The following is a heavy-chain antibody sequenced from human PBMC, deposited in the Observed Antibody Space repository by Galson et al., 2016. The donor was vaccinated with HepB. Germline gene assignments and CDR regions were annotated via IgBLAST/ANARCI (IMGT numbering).Heavy chain of an antibody. CDR2: IRSKTNTYAT. CDR1: GFTFSGSA. CDR3: MSYRDDYLRGGD. D-gene: IGHD5-12*01. J-gene: IGHJ4*02. Sequence: SLRLSCAVSGFTFSGSAIHWVRQASVDGLEWVGRIRSKTNTYATAYGESVKGRFTISRDDSRNTAYLQMNSLKTEDTAVYYCMSYRDDYLRGGDWGQGTLVTVSS. V-gene: IGHV3-73*01.